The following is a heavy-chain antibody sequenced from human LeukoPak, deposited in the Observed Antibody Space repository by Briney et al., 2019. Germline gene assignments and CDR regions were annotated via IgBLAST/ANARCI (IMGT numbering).Heavy chain of an antibody. CDR2: IHISGST. V-gene: IGHV4-4*07. CDR3: ARDSGGGNYFYFYYYMDV. J-gene: IGHJ6*03. Sequence: PSETLSLTCAVYGGSFSGYYWSWIRQPAGKGLEWIGRIHISGSTNYNPSLKSRVTISVDTSKNQFSLKLSSVTAADTAVYYCARDSGGGNYFYFYYYMDVWGKGTTVTISS. D-gene: IGHD1-26*01. CDR1: GGSFSGYY.